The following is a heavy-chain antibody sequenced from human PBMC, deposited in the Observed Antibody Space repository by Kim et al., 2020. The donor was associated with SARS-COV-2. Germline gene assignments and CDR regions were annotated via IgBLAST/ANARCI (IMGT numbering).Heavy chain of an antibody. J-gene: IGHJ4*02. Sequence: YYPDCVKGRFTISRDNSKNALYLQMNSLGVEDTAVYYCAREGGDYFFDHWGQGSLVTVSS. V-gene: IGHV3-30*03. D-gene: IGHD4-17*01. CDR3: AREGGDYFFDH.